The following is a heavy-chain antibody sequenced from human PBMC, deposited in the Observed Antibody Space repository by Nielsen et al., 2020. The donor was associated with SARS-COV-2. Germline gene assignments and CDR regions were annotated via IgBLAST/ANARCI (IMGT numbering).Heavy chain of an antibody. D-gene: IGHD1-26*01. V-gene: IGHV3-30*03. CDR3: ASPYSGSYYGYFQH. J-gene: IGHJ1*01. Sequence: GGSLRLSCAASGFTFSAYGMHWVRQAPGKGLEWVAVISYDGTIKYFADSVRGRFTISRDNSKNTAYLQMNSLRAEDTAVYYCASPYSGSYYGYFQHWGQGTLVTVSS. CDR2: ISYDGTIK. CDR1: GFTFSAYG.